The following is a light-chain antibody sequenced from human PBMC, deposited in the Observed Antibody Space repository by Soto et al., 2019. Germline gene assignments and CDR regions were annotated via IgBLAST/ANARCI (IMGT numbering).Light chain of an antibody. CDR1: SSDVGGYNY. CDR3: SSYTSSNTLYV. CDR2: DVN. V-gene: IGLV2-14*01. Sequence: QSALTQPAFVSGSPGQSITISCTGTSSDVGGYNYVSWYQQHPGKAPKLMIYDVNNRPSGVSDRFSGSKSGNTASLTISGLQAEDEADYFCSSYTSSNTLYVLGAGTKLTVL. J-gene: IGLJ1*01.